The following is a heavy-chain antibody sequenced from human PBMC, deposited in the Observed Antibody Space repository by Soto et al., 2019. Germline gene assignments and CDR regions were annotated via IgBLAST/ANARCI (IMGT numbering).Heavy chain of an antibody. CDR1: GFSFSTYA. Sequence: EVQLLESGGGLVQPGGSLRLACATSGFSFSTYAMTWVRQAPGKGLEWVSTFNGNGGGTYYADSVKGRFTISRDNSKNTLYLQMDSLRAEDTATYYCAKDNSLHWFDPWGQGILVTVSS. D-gene: IGHD2-15*01. J-gene: IGHJ5*02. CDR2: FNGNGGGT. CDR3: AKDNSLHWFDP. V-gene: IGHV3-23*01.